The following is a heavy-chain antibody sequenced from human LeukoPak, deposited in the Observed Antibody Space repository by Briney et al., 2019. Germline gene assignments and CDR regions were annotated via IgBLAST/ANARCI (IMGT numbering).Heavy chain of an antibody. CDR1: GGSINAYY. V-gene: IGHV4-4*07. D-gene: IGHD1-26*01. CDR3: ASLRERSYYARGFDY. Sequence: SETLSLTCIVSGGSINAYYWSWIRLPAGKGLEWIGHIHTAGTTYNNPSLKSRISMSVDTSKNQFSLKLSSVTAADTAVYYCASLRERSYYARGFDYWGQGTLVTVSP. CDR2: IHTAGTT. J-gene: IGHJ4*02.